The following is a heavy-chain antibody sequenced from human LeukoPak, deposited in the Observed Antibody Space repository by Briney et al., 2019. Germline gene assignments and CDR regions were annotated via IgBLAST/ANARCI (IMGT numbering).Heavy chain of an antibody. J-gene: IGHJ5*02. V-gene: IGHV4-39*07. CDR1: GGPISRSRDY. Sequence: PSETLSLTCTVSGGPISRSRDYWGWIRQPPGKGLEWIGSIYTSGSTTYNPSLKSRVTMSVDTSKSQFSLNLMSVTAADTAVYYCTRDTGTTGEVKFDPWGQGTLVAVSS. CDR3: TRDTGTTGEVKFDP. D-gene: IGHD4-17*01. CDR2: IYTSGST.